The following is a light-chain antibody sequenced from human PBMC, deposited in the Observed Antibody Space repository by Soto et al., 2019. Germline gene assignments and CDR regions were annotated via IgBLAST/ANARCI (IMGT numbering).Light chain of an antibody. V-gene: IGKV3-15*01. CDR3: KQLNSYLIT. CDR1: QRVSNN. CDR2: GAS. J-gene: IGKJ5*01. Sequence: EIFLTQSPDTLSLSPGERATLSCRASQRVSNNFAWYQQKPGQAPRLLIYGASTRATGIQARFSGSGSGTEFTLTIRSLQPEDFATHYCKQLNSYLITFGQGTRLEIK.